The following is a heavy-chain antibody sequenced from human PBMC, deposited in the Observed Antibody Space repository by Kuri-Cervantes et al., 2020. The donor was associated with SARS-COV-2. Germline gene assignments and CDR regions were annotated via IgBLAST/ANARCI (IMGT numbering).Heavy chain of an antibody. V-gene: IGHV3-7*01. J-gene: IGHJ6*03. CDR2: IKQDGSEK. CDR3: ARKKTDMDV. Sequence: GESLKISCAASGFTFSSYWMSWARQAPGKGLEWVANIKQDGSEKYYVDSVKGRFTISRDNSKNTLYLQMNSLRAEDTAVYYCARKKTDMDVWGKGTTVTVSS. D-gene: IGHD1-14*01. CDR1: GFTFSSYW.